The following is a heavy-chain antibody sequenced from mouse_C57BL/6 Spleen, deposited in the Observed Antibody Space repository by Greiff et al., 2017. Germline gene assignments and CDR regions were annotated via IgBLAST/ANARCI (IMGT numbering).Heavy chain of an antibody. D-gene: IGHD1-1*01. CDR1: GYTFTSYW. Sequence: QVQLQQPGTELVKPGASVKLSCKASGYTFTSYWMHWVKQSPGQGLEWIGNINPSNGGTNYNETFKSKATLTVDKSSSTAYMQLSSLTSEDSAVYYCARDYGSSYVSYWYFDVWGTGTTVTVSS. J-gene: IGHJ1*03. CDR3: ARDYGSSYVSYWYFDV. V-gene: IGHV1-53*01. CDR2: INPSNGGT.